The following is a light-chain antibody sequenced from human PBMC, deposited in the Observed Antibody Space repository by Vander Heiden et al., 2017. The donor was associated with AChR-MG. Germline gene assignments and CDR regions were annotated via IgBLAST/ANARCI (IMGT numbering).Light chain of an antibody. J-gene: IGLJ2*01. CDR3: QTWGTGSNVV. CDR1: SGHSSYA. Sequence: QLVLTQSPSASASLGASVKLTCTLSSGHSSYAIAWHQQQPEKGPRYLMKLNSDGSHSKGDGIPDRFSGSSSGAERYLTISSLQSEDEADYYCQTWGTGSNVVFDGGTKLTVL. V-gene: IGLV4-69*01. CDR2: LNSDGSH.